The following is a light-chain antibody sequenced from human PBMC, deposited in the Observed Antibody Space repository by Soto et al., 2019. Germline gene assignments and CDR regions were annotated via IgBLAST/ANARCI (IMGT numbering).Light chain of an antibody. V-gene: IGKV3-20*01. CDR1: QRISDNY. CDR3: PQYVTASPGT. CDR2: GAS. Sequence: EIVLTQSPGTLSLSPGDRATLSCRASQRISDNYLAWYQQKPGQPPRLLIYGASTRAAGNPDRFGGSGSGTDLTLTISRLEPEEFAGYYCPQYVTASPGTFGRGTRVDI. J-gene: IGKJ1*01.